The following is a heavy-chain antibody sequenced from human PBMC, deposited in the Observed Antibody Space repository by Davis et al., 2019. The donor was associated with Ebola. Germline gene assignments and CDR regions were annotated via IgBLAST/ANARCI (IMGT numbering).Heavy chain of an antibody. V-gene: IGHV3-30*04. J-gene: IGHJ4*02. D-gene: IGHD5/OR15-5a*01. CDR3: VRAVFYEVLDY. CDR2: ASHSERER. Sequence: PGGSLRLSCAASGFTFRNYAMHWVRQAPGKGLEWVAVASHSERERFYADSVKGRFTISRDNSENTLYLQMSSLTVDDTAVYYCVRAVFYEVLDYWGQGTPVTVSS. CDR1: GFTFRNYA.